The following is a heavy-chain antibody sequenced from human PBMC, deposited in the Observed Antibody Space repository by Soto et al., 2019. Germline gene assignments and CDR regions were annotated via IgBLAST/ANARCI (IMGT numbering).Heavy chain of an antibody. J-gene: IGHJ6*02. V-gene: IGHV1-69*01. CDR3: AGRYCSSTSCYEYYYYYGMDV. CDR2: IIPIFGTA. CDR1: GGTFSSYA. D-gene: IGHD2-2*01. Sequence: QVQLVQSGAEVKKPGSSVKVSCKASGGTFSSYAISWVRQAPGQGLEWMGGIIPIFGTANYAQKFQGRVTITADDSTSTAYMELSSLRSEDTAVYYCAGRYCSSTSCYEYYYYYGMDVWGQGTTVTVSS.